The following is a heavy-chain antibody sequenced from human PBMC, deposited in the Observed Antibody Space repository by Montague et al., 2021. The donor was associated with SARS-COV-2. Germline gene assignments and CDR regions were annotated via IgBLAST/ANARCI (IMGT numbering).Heavy chain of an antibody. J-gene: IGHJ3*02. CDR1: GGSISSYY. V-gene: IGHV4-59*08. CDR2: IYYSGST. CDR3: ARQRRYQLPITIFGVVMADAFDI. Sequence: SETLSLTCTVSGGSISSYYWSWIRQPPGKGLEWIGYIYYSGSTNYNPSLKSRVTISVATYKNQFSLKLSSVTAADTAAYYCARQRRYQLPITIFGVVMADAFDIWGQGTMVTVSS. D-gene: IGHD3-3*01.